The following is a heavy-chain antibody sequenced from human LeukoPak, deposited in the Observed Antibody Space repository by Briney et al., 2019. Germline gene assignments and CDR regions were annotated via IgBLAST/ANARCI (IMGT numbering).Heavy chain of an antibody. J-gene: IGHJ4*02. CDR3: ARVYAGHAGFFDY. CDR2: IKQDGDEK. CDR1: GFTFRVCW. D-gene: IGHD1-14*01. Sequence: GGSLRLSCAASGFTFRVCWMSWVRQAPGKGVEWVGNIKQDGDEKYYMDSVKSRFTISRDNAKNSLYLQMDSLRAEDTAVYYCARVYAGHAGFFDYWGQGTLVTVSS. V-gene: IGHV3-7*01.